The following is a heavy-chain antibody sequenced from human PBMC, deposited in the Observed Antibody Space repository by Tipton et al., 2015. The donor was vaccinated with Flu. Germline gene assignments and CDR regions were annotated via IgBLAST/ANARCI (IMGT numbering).Heavy chain of an antibody. D-gene: IGHD4-11*01. CDR1: GGFFSSYY. J-gene: IGHJ5*02. CDR3: ARRDYSNYVSDPKNWFDP. CDR2: IYNNQYT. Sequence: LRLSCTVSGGFFSSYYWNWIRQPPGKGLEWIGYIYNNQYTKYNPSLKSRVTVSVDPSMSQFSLRLTSVTAADTAVYYCARRDYSNYVSDPKNWFDPWGQGTLVTVSS. V-gene: IGHV4-4*09.